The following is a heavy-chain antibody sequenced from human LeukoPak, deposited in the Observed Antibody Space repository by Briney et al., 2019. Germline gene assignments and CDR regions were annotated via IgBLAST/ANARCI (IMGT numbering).Heavy chain of an antibody. J-gene: IGHJ4*02. CDR3: TTGLSVAGIDS. CDR2: IKRKTDGETT. Sequence: GESHRLSCAASGFTFSNAWMSWVRQAPGKGLEWVGRIKRKTDGETTDYTAPVKGRFTISRDDSKNTLYLQMNSLKTEDTALYYCTTGLSVAGIDSWGQGTLVTVSS. CDR1: GFTFSNAW. D-gene: IGHD6-19*01. V-gene: IGHV3-15*01.